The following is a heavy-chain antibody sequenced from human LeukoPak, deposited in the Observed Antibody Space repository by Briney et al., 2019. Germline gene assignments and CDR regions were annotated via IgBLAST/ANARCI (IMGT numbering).Heavy chain of an antibody. CDR2: INPNSGET. CDR1: GYTFTGAY. D-gene: IGHD3-9*01. CDR3: ARVLFNSGYDS. Sequence: ASVKVSCKASGYTFTGAYMHWVRQAPGQGLEWMGWINPNSGETRYERKFQGRVTMTRDTSIDTAHMELGSLTSDDTAVYYCARVLFNSGYDSWGQGTLVTVSS. V-gene: IGHV1-2*02. J-gene: IGHJ5*01.